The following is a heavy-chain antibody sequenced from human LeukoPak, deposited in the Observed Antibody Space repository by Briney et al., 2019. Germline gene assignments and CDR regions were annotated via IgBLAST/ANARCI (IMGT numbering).Heavy chain of an antibody. Sequence: PSETLSLTCAVSGGSLSTSNWWSWVRQPPGKGLEWIGEIYHSGSTSYNPSLKSRVTISVDKSKNPFSLKLSSVPAADTAVYYCARVIRVAGAGTGSSGWFDPWGQGTLVTVSS. CDR3: ARVIRVAGAGTGSSGWFDP. J-gene: IGHJ5*02. V-gene: IGHV4-4*02. CDR1: GGSLSTSNW. D-gene: IGHD6-13*01. CDR2: IYHSGST.